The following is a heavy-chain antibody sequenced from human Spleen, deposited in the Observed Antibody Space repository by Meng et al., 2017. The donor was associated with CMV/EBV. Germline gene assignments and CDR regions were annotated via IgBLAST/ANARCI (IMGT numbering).Heavy chain of an antibody. CDR3: ARGKDGNNRLGGAY. J-gene: IGHJ4*02. V-gene: IGHV4-59*01. CDR2: ISYSRST. Sequence: SETLSLTCSVSGDYMSSYYWSWIRQSPGKGLEWIGYISYSRSTDYNPSLRSRVTISVDTSKNQLSLNLNSVTAADTAIYYCARGKDGNNRLGGAYWGQGTLVTVSS. D-gene: IGHD5-24*01. CDR1: GDYMSSYY.